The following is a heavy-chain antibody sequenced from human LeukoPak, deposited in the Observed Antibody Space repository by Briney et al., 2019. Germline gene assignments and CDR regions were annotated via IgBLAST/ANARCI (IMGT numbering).Heavy chain of an antibody. Sequence: KPSETLSLTCTVSGGSISSGSYYWNSIRQHPGKGLEWIGSIHYSGSTYYNPSLKSRVTISVDMSKNQFSLKLSSVTAADTAVYYCARGSGNKGLDYWGQGTLVTVSS. V-gene: IGHV4-31*03. J-gene: IGHJ4*02. CDR2: IHYSGST. CDR1: GGSISSGSYY. CDR3: ARGSGNKGLDY. D-gene: IGHD1-26*01.